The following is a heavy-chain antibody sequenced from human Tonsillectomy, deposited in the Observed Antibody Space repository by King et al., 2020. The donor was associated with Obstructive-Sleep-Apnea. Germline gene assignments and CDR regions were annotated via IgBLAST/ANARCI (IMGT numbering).Heavy chain of an antibody. Sequence: VQLVESGGGVVQPGRSLRLSCAASGFTFSNYAMHWVRQAPGKGLEWVAIILYDESNKYYADSVKGRFTISRDNSNNTLYLQTNSLRAEDTAVYYCARDRFGGDYNYYGMDVWGQGTTVTVSS. J-gene: IGHJ6*02. CDR1: GFTFSNYA. CDR2: ILYDESNK. D-gene: IGHD3-16*01. CDR3: ARDRFGGDYNYYGMDV. V-gene: IGHV3-30-3*01.